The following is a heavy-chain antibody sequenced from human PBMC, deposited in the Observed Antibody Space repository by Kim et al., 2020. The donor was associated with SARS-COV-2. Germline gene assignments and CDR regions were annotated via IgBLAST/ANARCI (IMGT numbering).Heavy chain of an antibody. CDR1: GGSISSYY. CDR3: ARVRSGPIWFDP. J-gene: IGHJ5*02. D-gene: IGHD3-10*01. V-gene: IGHV4-59*13. Sequence: SETLSLTCTVSGGSISSYYWSWIRQPPGKGLEWIGYIYYSGRTNYNPSLKSRVTISVDTSKNQFSLKLSSVTAADTAVYYCARVRSGPIWFDPWGQGTLVTVSS. CDR2: IYYSGRT.